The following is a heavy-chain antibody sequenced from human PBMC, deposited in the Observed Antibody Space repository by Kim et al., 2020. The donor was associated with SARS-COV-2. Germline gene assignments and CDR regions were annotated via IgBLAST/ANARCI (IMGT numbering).Heavy chain of an antibody. V-gene: IGHV4-34*01. J-gene: IGHJ6*02. CDR1: GGSFSGYY. D-gene: IGHD2-2*01. CDR3: ARRAGNIVVVPAAMPSIYYYGMDV. CDR2: INHSGST. Sequence: SETLSLTCAVYGGSFSGYYWSWIRQPPGKGLEWIGEINHSGSTNYNPSLKSRVTISVDTSKNQFSLKLSSVTAADTAVYYCARRAGNIVVVPAAMPSIYYYGMDVWGQGTTVTVSS.